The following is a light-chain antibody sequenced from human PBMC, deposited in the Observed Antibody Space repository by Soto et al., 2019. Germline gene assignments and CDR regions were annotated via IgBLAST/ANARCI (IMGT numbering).Light chain of an antibody. V-gene: IGKV1-39*01. J-gene: IGKJ1*01. Sequence: DIQMTQSPSSLSASVGDRVTITCRASQSISSYLNWYQQKPGKAPKLLIYAASSLQSGVPSRFSGSGSGTDFTLTISSLQPEDFETYYCQQSYSTPVAFGQGTKVDIK. CDR2: AAS. CDR1: QSISSY. CDR3: QQSYSTPVA.